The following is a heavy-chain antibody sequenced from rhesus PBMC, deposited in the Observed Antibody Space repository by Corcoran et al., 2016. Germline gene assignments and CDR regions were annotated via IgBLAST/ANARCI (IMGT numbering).Heavy chain of an antibody. CDR3: ARGGGVRQRLVHPIFDF. J-gene: IGHJ3*01. CDR1: GGSISSNS. CDR2: IRSGGST. D-gene: IGHD6-31*01. Sequence: QVQLQQWGEGLVKPSETLSLTCAVYGGSISSNSWSWIRQPPGKGLEWIGRIRSGGSTKYNPSLKSRVTISIDTSKNQFSLKLSSVTAADTAVYYCARGGGVRQRLVHPIFDFWGQGLRVTVSS. V-gene: IGHV4-160*01.